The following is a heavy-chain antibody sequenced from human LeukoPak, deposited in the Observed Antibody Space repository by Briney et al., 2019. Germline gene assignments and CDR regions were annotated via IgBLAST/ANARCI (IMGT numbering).Heavy chain of an antibody. Sequence: SETLSLTCTVSGGSISSSSYYWSWIRQPPGKGLEWIGEINHSGSTNYNPSLKSRVTISVDTSKNQFSLKLSSVTAADTAVYYCASLYDSSGYYRENDAFDIWGQGTMVTVSS. J-gene: IGHJ3*02. CDR1: GGSISSSSYY. D-gene: IGHD3-22*01. CDR3: ASLYDSSGYYRENDAFDI. CDR2: INHSGST. V-gene: IGHV4-39*07.